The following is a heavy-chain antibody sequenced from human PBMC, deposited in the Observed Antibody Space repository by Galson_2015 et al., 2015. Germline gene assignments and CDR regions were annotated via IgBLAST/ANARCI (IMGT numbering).Heavy chain of an antibody. CDR2: ISSSSSYI. CDR3: AREQYCTNGVCHPVHY. V-gene: IGHV3-21*01. CDR1: GFTFSSYR. J-gene: IGHJ4*02. D-gene: IGHD2-8*01. Sequence: SLRLSCAASGFTFSSYRMNWVRQAPGKGLEWVSSISSSSSYIYYADSVKGRFTISRDNAKNSLYLQMNSLRAEDTAVYYCAREQYCTNGVCHPVHYWGQVTLVTVSS.